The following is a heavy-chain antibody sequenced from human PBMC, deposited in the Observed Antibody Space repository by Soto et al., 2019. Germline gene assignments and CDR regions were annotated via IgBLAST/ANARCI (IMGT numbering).Heavy chain of an antibody. V-gene: IGHV4-34*01. CDR2: INHSGST. D-gene: IGHD3-10*01. J-gene: IGHJ5*02. Sequence: QVQLQQWGAGLLKPSETLSLTCAVYGGSFSGYYWSWIRQPPRKGLEWIGEINHSGSTNYNPSLKSRVTISVDTSKNQFSLKLSSVTAADTAVYYCARGAMVRGDLDHWGQGTLVTVSS. CDR1: GGSFSGYY. CDR3: ARGAMVRGDLDH.